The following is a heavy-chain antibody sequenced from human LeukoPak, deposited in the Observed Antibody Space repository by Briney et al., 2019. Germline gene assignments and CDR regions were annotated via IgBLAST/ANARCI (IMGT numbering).Heavy chain of an antibody. CDR2: IYSGGST. D-gene: IGHD3-22*01. CDR1: GFTFSSYA. Sequence: GGSLRLSCSASGFTFSSYAMHWVRQAPGKGLEWVSVIYSGGSTYYADSVKGRFTISRDNSKNTLYLQMNSLRAEDTAVYYCARGRYDSSAQLNGFDYWGQGTLVTVSS. J-gene: IGHJ4*02. V-gene: IGHV3-53*01. CDR3: ARGRYDSSAQLNGFDY.